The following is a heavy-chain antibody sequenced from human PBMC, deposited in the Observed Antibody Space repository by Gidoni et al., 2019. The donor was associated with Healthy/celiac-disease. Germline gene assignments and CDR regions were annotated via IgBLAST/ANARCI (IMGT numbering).Heavy chain of an antibody. CDR2: IWYDGSNK. J-gene: IGHJ6*02. V-gene: IGHV3-33*01. CDR1: GFTFSSHG. CDR3: ARVEDYDFWSGDYYGMDV. Sequence: QVQLVESGGGVVQPGRSLRLSCAASGFTFSSHGMPWVRQAPGKGLEWVAVIWYDGSNKYYADSVKGRFTISRDNSKNTLYLQMNSLRAEDTAVYYCARVEDYDFWSGDYYGMDVWGQGTTVTVSS. D-gene: IGHD3-3*01.